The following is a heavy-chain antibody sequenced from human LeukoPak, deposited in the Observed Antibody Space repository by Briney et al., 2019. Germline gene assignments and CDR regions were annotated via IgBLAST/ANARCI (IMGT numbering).Heavy chain of an antibody. CDR2: IKQDGSEK. D-gene: IGHD6-19*01. V-gene: IGHV3-7*01. CDR3: ASRYSSGWYYYYYYMDV. CDR1: GFTFSSYW. J-gene: IGHJ6*03. Sequence: GGSLRLSCAASGFTFSSYWMNWVRQAPGKGLEWVANIKQDGSEKYYVDSVKGRFTISRDNAKNSLYLQMNSLRAEDTAVYYCASRYSSGWYYYYYYMDVWGKGTTVTVSS.